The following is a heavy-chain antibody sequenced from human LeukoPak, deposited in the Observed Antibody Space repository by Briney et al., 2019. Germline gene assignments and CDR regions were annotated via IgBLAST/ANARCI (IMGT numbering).Heavy chain of an antibody. D-gene: IGHD3-22*01. Sequence: GGSLRLSCAASGFTFDDYAMHWVRQAPGKGLEWVSGISFNSGSIGYADSVKGRFTISRDNAKKSLYLQMNSLRAEGTALYYCAKVPLIYDSSGNYFDYWGQGTLVTVSS. CDR3: AKVPLIYDSSGNYFDY. CDR1: GFTFDDYA. J-gene: IGHJ4*02. V-gene: IGHV3-9*01. CDR2: ISFNSGSI.